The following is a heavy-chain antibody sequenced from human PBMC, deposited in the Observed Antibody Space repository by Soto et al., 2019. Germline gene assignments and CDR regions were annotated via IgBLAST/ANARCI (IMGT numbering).Heavy chain of an antibody. J-gene: IGHJ6*02. D-gene: IGHD5-12*01. Sequence: ASVKVSCKASGYTFTSYGISWVRQAPGQGLEWMGWISAYNGNTNYAQKLQGRVTMTTDTSTSTAYMELRSLRSDDTAVYYCARRKGEMATISDAGYYYGMDVWGQGTTVTVSS. V-gene: IGHV1-18*01. CDR1: GYTFTSYG. CDR3: ARRKGEMATISDAGYYYGMDV. CDR2: ISAYNGNT.